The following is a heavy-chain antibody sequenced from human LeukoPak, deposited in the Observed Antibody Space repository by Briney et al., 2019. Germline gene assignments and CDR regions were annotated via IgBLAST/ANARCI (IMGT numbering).Heavy chain of an antibody. J-gene: IGHJ4*02. D-gene: IGHD4-23*01. V-gene: IGHV3-9*01. Sequence: GGSLRLSCAASGFTFNSYSMNWVRQAPGKGLEWVSGINWNSGSIGYADSVKGRFTISRDNAKNSLYLQMNSLRAEDTALYYCAKDIRTALDYGGNGYDYWGQGTLVTVSS. CDR1: GFTFNSYS. CDR2: INWNSGSI. CDR3: AKDIRTALDYGGNGYDY.